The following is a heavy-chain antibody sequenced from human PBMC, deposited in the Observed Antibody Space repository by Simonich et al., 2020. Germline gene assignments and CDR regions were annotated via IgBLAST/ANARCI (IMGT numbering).Heavy chain of an antibody. Sequence: EVQLVESGGGLVQPGGSLRLSCAASGFTFSSYWMHWVRQAPGKGRGVVSQIKRDGSSTSYADSVKGRFTISRDNAKNTLYLQMNSLRAEDTAVYYCARDYSNYDAFDIWGQGTMVTVSS. CDR1: GFTFSSYW. D-gene: IGHD4-4*01. CDR2: IKRDGSST. J-gene: IGHJ3*02. CDR3: ARDYSNYDAFDI. V-gene: IGHV3-74*01.